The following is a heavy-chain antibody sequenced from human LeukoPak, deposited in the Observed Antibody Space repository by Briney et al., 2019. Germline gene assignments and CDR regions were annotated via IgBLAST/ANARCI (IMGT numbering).Heavy chain of an antibody. J-gene: IGHJ5*02. V-gene: IGHV4-4*02. D-gene: IGHD2-15*01. CDR1: GGSISSSNW. CDR2: IYHSGST. CDR3: ARISEWVVVAATTNWFDP. Sequence: SGTLSLTCAVSGGSISSSNWWSWVRQPPGKGLEWIGEIYHSGSTNYNPSLKSRVTIYKSKNQFSLKLSSVTAADTAVYYCARISEWVVVAATTNWFDPWGQGTLVTVSS.